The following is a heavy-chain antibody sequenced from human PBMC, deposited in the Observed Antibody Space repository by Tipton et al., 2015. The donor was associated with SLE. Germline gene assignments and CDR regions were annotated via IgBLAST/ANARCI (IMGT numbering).Heavy chain of an antibody. CDR2: IYYSGST. CDR3: ARDFGGQQGAFDI. D-gene: IGHD3-16*01. CDR1: GGSISSYY. J-gene: IGHJ3*02. V-gene: IGHV4-59*01. Sequence: LRLSCTVSGGSISSYYWSWIRQPPGKGLEWIGHIYYSGSTNYNPSLKSRVTISVDTSKNQFSLKLSSVTAADTAVYYCARDFGGQQGAFDIWGQGTMVTVSS.